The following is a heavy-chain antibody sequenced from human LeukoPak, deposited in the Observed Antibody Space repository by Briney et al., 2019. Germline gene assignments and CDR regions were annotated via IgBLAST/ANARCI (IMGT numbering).Heavy chain of an antibody. CDR2: ISWNSGSI. V-gene: IGHV3-9*03. D-gene: IGHD6-19*01. Sequence: LTGGSLRLSCAASGFTFDDYAMHWVRQAPGKGLEWVSGISWNSGSIGYADSVKGRFTISRDNAKNSLYLQMNSLRAEGMALYYCAKDIMAVAGRGGYYFDYWGQGTLVTVSS. CDR3: AKDIMAVAGRGGYYFDY. CDR1: GFTFDDYA. J-gene: IGHJ4*02.